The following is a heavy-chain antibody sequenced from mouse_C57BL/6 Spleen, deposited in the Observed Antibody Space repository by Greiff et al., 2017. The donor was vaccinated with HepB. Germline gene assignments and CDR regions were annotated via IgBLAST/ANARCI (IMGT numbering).Heavy chain of an antibody. D-gene: IGHD1-1*01. Sequence: EVQLVESGGGLVKPGGSLKLSCAASGFTFSSYTMSWVRQTPEKRLEWVATISGGGGNTYYPDSVKGRFTISRDNAKNTLYLQMSSLRSEDTALYYCARHPYSSPQGFYAMDYWGQGTSVTVSS. CDR2: ISGGGGNT. J-gene: IGHJ4*01. CDR1: GFTFSSYT. CDR3: ARHPYSSPQGFYAMDY. V-gene: IGHV5-9*01.